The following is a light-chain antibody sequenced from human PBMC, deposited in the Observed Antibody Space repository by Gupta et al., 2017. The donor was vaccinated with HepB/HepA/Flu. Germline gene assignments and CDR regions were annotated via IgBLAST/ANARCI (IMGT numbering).Light chain of an antibody. CDR2: DVS. CDR1: SSDIGTYNS. CDR3: CSYTGTSTGGV. V-gene: IGLV2-14*01. Sequence: QSALTQPASVSGSPGQSITISCTGTSSDIGTYNSVSWYQQYPGRAPKLIILDVSNRPSGVSHRFSGSRSGNTASLTISGLQAEDEGDYYCCSYTGTSTGGVFGGGTKLTVL. J-gene: IGLJ2*01.